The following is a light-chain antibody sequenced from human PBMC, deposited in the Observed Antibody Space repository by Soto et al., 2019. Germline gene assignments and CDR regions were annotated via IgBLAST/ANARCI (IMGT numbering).Light chain of an antibody. CDR2: DAS. Sequence: DIQMTQSPSTLSASVGDRVTITCRASQSISSWLAWYQQKPGKAPKLLIYDASSLESGVPSRFSGSGSGTEFNLTISSLQPDDFATYYCQQYNKLTFGGGTKVEIK. CDR3: QQYNKLT. CDR1: QSISSW. V-gene: IGKV1-5*01. J-gene: IGKJ4*01.